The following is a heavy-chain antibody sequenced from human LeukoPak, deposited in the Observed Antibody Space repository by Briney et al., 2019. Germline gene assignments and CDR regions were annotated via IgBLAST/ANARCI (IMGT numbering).Heavy chain of an antibody. V-gene: IGHV3-21*04. CDR1: GFSSYN. Sequence: GGSLRLSCAASGFSSYNMNWVRQAPGKGLEWVSSISSSSRYKYYTDSVMGRFTISRDNAKNSLYLQMNSLRAEDTAVYYCAKHLDEDIVATPFDYWGQGTLVTVSS. D-gene: IGHD5-12*01. J-gene: IGHJ4*02. CDR3: AKHLDEDIVATPFDY. CDR2: ISSSSRYK.